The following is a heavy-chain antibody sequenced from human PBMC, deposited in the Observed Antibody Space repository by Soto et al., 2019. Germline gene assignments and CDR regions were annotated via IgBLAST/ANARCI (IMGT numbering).Heavy chain of an antibody. CDR3: AREFPAAGRWYFDL. D-gene: IGHD2-2*01. V-gene: IGHV4-59*02. Sequence: QVQLLESGPGLVKPSETLSLTCTVSGGSVTSYYWSWIRQPPGKGLEWIGYIFYSGISSYNPSLNSRVTISVDMSNNQFSLRLSSVTAAYTAMYYCAREFPAAGRWYFDLWGRGTQVTVSS. J-gene: IGHJ2*01. CDR2: IFYSGIS. CDR1: GGSVTSYY.